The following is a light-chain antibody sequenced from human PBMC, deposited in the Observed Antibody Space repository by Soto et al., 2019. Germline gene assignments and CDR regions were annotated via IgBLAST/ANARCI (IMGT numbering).Light chain of an antibody. Sequence: IQMTQSPSSLSSSVGDRVTVTCRASQDIRSDLGWYQQKPGKAPKLLIHDVSSLQSGVPSRFSGSGSGTDFTLTISSLQPDDFATYYCQQYNSYSPWTFGQGTKVDIK. CDR2: DVS. CDR1: QDIRSD. V-gene: IGKV1-6*01. CDR3: QQYNSYSPWT. J-gene: IGKJ1*01.